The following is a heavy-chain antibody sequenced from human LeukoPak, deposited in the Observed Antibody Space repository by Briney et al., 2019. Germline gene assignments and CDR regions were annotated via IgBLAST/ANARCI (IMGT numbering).Heavy chain of an antibody. CDR2: ISGSGGST. CDR3: AKDRTMVRGVEYNWFDP. J-gene: IGHJ5*02. Sequence: GGSLRLSCAASGFTFSSYAMSWVRQAPGKGLEWVSAISGSGGSTYYADSVKGRFTISRDNPKNTLYLQMNSLRAEDTAVYYCAKDRTMVRGVEYNWFDPWGQGTLVTVSS. D-gene: IGHD3-10*01. CDR1: GFTFSSYA. V-gene: IGHV3-23*01.